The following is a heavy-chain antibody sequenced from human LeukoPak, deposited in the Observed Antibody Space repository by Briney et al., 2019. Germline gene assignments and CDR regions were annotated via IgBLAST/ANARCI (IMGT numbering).Heavy chain of an antibody. CDR2: ISGSGGST. CDR1: GFTFSSYA. CDR3: AKDRSITMIVVVITHAFDI. Sequence: GGSLRLSCAASGFTFSSYAMSWVRQAPGKGLEWVSAISGSGGSTYYADSVKGRFTISRDNSKNTLYLQMNSLRAEDTAVYYCAKDRSITMIVVVITHAFDIWGQGTMVTVSS. D-gene: IGHD3-22*01. J-gene: IGHJ3*02. V-gene: IGHV3-23*01.